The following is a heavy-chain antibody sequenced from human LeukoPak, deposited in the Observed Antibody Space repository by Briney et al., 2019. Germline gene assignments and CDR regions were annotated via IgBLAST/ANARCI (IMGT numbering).Heavy chain of an antibody. D-gene: IGHD6-13*01. V-gene: IGHV1-69*04. CDR1: GGTFSSYA. Sequence: VASVKVSCKASGGTFSSYAISWVRQAPGQRLEWMGRIIPILCIANYAQKFQGRVTITADKSTSTAYMELSSLRSEDTAVYYCARAVPGIAAAGSPYYYYGMDVWGQGTTVTVSS. CDR2: IIPILCIA. CDR3: ARAVPGIAAAGSPYYYYGMDV. J-gene: IGHJ6*02.